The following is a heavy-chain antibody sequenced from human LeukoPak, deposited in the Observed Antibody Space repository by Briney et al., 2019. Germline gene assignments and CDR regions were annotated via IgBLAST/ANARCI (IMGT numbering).Heavy chain of an antibody. J-gene: IGHJ4*02. CDR2: ISSSGSAI. D-gene: IGHD6-19*01. Sequence: GGSLRLSCAASGFTFSSYEMNWVRQAPGKGLEWVSKISSSGSAIYYADSVKGRFTISRDNAKSTLYLQMDSLRVEDTAVYYCARGGSLGYWGQGTLVTVSS. CDR1: GFTFSSYE. V-gene: IGHV3-48*03. CDR3: ARGGSLGY.